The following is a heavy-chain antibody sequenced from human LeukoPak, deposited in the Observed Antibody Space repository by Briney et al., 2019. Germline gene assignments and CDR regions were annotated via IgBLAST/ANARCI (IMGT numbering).Heavy chain of an antibody. Sequence: PGGSLRLSCAASGFTFSSYEMNSVRQAPGKGLEWDSYISSGSTIYDADSVKGRFTISRDNANISLYLQMNSLRSEDTAVYYCARESIAVAGAPFDYWGQGTLVTVSS. J-gene: IGHJ4*02. D-gene: IGHD6-19*01. CDR3: ARESIAVAGAPFDY. V-gene: IGHV3-48*03. CDR1: GFTFSSYE. CDR2: ISSGSTI.